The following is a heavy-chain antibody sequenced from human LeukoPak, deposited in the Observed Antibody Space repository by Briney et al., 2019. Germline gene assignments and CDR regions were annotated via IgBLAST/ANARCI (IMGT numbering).Heavy chain of an antibody. J-gene: IGHJ3*02. Sequence: GGSLRLSCAASGFTFSNYWMSWVRQAPGKGLEWVANIKQDGSEKYYVDSVKGRFTISRDNAKNSLYLQMNSLRAEDTAVYYCASVVGYWDAFDIWGQGTMVTVSS. CDR2: IKQDGSEK. CDR3: ASVVGYWDAFDI. V-gene: IGHV3-7*01. CDR1: GFTFSNYW. D-gene: IGHD3-22*01.